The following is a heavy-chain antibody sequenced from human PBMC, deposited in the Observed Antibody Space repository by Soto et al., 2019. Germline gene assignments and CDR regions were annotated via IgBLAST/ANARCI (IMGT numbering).Heavy chain of an antibody. D-gene: IGHD4-17*01. Sequence: ASVKVSCKASGYTFSGSVMHWVRQAPGQRLEWMGWINADNGNTKYSQKFQDRVTLTRDTSASTAYMELSSLRSEDTTVYYCATEIDATTVTSLDSWGQGTLVTVSS. CDR2: INADNGNT. J-gene: IGHJ4*02. CDR1: GYTFSGSV. CDR3: ATEIDATTVTSLDS. V-gene: IGHV1-3*01.